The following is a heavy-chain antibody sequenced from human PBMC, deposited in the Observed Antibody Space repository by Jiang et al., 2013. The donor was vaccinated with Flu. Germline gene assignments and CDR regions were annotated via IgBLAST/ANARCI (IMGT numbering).Heavy chain of an antibody. J-gene: IGHJ4*02. CDR1: GSTFSSYG. D-gene: IGHD6-19*01. CDR3: ARVGGGSSGWISGDY. V-gene: IGHV3-33*01. Sequence: RLSCAASGSTFSSYGMHWVRQAPGKGLEWVAVIWYDGSNKYYADSVKGRFTISRDNSKNTLYLQMNSLRAEDTAVYYCARVGGGSSGWISGDYWGQGTLVTVSS. CDR2: IWYDGSNK.